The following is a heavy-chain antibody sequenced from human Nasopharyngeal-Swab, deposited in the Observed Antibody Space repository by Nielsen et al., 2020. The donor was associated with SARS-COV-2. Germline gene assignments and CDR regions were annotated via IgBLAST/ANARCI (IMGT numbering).Heavy chain of an antibody. D-gene: IGHD1-1*01. J-gene: IGHJ4*02. CDR2: ISSSGSTI. CDR3: VREGPTGTTI. Sequence: GESLKISCAASGFTFSDYYMSWIRQAPGKGLEWVSYISSSGSTIYYADSVKGRFTISRDNSKNSLYLQMNSPRAEDTAVYYCVREGPTGTTIWGQGTLVTVSS. CDR1: GFTFSDYY. V-gene: IGHV3-11*04.